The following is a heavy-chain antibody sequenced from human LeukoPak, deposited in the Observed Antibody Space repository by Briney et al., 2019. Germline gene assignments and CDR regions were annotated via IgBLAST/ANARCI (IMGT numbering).Heavy chain of an antibody. CDR2: IGTISTHI. CDR1: EFTFRTYS. Sequence: PGGSLRLSLEPSEFTFRTYSMNWVSQAPGKGLEWLSSIGTISTHIYYADSVKGRFTISRDNAKNSLYLQMNSLRAEDTAVYYCARGLDPAGAGTDWYFRLWGRGTLVTVSS. CDR3: ARGLDPAGAGTDWYFRL. V-gene: IGHV3-21*01. D-gene: IGHD6-19*01. J-gene: IGHJ2*01.